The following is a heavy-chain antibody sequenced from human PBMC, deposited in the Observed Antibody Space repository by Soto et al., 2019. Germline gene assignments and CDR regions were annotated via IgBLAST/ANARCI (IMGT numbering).Heavy chain of an antibody. CDR2: IKQDGSEK. J-gene: IGHJ3*02. V-gene: IGHV3-7*03. CDR1: GFTVSIYW. D-gene: IGHD3-3*01. Sequence: GGSLRLSCAASGFTVSIYWMSWVRQAQGKGLEWVANIKQDGSEKYYVDSVKGRFTISRDNAKNSLYLQMNSLRAEDTAVYYCARDGRGFYDFWTRASNAFDIWGQGTMVTVSS. CDR3: ARDGRGFYDFWTRASNAFDI.